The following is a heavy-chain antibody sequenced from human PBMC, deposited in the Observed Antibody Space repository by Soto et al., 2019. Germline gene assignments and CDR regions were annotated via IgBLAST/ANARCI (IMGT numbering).Heavy chain of an antibody. Sequence: QVQLQESGPGLVKPSQTLSLTCTVSGGSISSADYFWSWIRQPPGKGLEWIAYIFYRGSTYYNPSLNSPLTISVATSQNQFYLKLTSVTAADTAVYYSARAPHIFSGMDVWGQGTTVTVSS. CDR2: IFYRGST. J-gene: IGHJ6*02. CDR3: ARAPHIFSGMDV. CDR1: GGSISSADYF. V-gene: IGHV4-30-4*01.